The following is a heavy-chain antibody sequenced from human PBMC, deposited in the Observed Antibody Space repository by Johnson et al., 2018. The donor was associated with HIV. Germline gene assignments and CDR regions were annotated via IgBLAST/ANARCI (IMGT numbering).Heavy chain of an antibody. CDR3: TPGELWNGYYLHDAFDI. CDR2: ISSSGKRT. D-gene: IGHD3-3*01. Sequence: QVQLVESGGGLVKPGGSLRLSCAASGFTFSDYYMSLIRQAPGKGLEWVSYISSSGKRTNYADSVQGRFTISRDNAKNSLSLQMNSLRADDTAMYYCTPGELWNGYYLHDAFDIWGQGTMVTVAS. CDR1: GFTFSDYY. V-gene: IGHV3-11*01. J-gene: IGHJ3*02.